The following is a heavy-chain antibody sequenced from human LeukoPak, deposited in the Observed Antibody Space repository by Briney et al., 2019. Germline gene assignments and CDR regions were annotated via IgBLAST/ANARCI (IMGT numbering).Heavy chain of an antibody. D-gene: IGHD3-16*01. CDR3: SRDGGEGGNSAFDI. J-gene: IGHJ3*02. CDR2: IRRGANSYTT. V-gene: IGHV3-72*01. CDR1: GFTFSSYA. Sequence: GGSLRLSCAASGFTFSSYAMSWVRQAPGKGLEWVGRIRRGANSYTTEYAASVKGRFTISRDDSKNSLYLHMNSLKTEDTAVYHCSRDGGEGGNSAFDIWGQGTMVTVSS.